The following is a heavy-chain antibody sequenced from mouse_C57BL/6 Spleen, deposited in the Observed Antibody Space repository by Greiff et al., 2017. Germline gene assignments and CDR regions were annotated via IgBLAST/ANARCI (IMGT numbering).Heavy chain of an antibody. D-gene: IGHD2-12*01. CDR2: ISNLAYSI. CDR1: GFTFSDYG. Sequence: EVQVVASGGGLVQPGGSLKLSCAASGFTFSDYGMAWVRQAPRKGPEWVAFISNLAYSIYYADTVTGRFTISRENAKNTLYLEMSSLRSEDTAMYYCARHEDYTAMDYWGQGTSVTVSS. V-gene: IGHV5-15*01. J-gene: IGHJ4*01. CDR3: ARHEDYTAMDY.